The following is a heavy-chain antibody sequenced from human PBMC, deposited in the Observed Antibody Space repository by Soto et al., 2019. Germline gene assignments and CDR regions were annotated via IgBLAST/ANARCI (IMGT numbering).Heavy chain of an antibody. D-gene: IGHD2-21*02. CDR3: AREIVTAGGNNYFDP. J-gene: IGHJ5*02. CDR2: VYHTGDT. CDR1: GGTVASSHW. V-gene: IGHV4-4*02. Sequence: SETLSLTCGVSGGTVASSHWWSWVRQSPGRGLEWIGNVYHTGDTNFNPSLQSRVTFSVDKSNNQFSLRLTSVTAADTAVYFCAREIVTAGGNNYFDPWGPGTLVTVS.